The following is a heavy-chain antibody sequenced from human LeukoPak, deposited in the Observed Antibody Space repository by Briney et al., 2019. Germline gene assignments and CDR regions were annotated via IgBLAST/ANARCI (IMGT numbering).Heavy chain of an antibody. CDR1: GGSFSGYY. V-gene: IGHV4-34*01. CDR3: ARLNPGHYDSSITWGYLDY. D-gene: IGHD3-22*01. CDR2: INHSGST. Sequence: SETLSLTCAVYGGSFSGYYWSWIRQPPGKGLEWIGEINHSGSTNYNPSLKSRVTISVDTSKNQFSLKLSSVTAADTAVYYCARLNPGHYDSSITWGYLDYWGQGTLVTVSS. J-gene: IGHJ4*02.